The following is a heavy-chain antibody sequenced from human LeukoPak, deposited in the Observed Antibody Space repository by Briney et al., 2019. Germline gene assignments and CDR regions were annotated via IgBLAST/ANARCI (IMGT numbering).Heavy chain of an antibody. J-gene: IGHJ4*02. CDR1: GGSISSYY. Sequence: SETLSLTCTVSGGSISSYYWSWIRQPPGKGLEWIGYIYYSGSTNYNPSLKSRVTISVDTSKNQFSPKLSSVTGADTAVYYCARLPSRPYYFAYWGQGTPVAVSS. CDR2: IYYSGST. CDR3: ARLPSRPYYFAY. V-gene: IGHV4-59*01.